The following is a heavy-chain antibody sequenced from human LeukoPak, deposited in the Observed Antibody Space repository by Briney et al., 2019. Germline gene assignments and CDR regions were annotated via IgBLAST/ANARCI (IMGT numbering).Heavy chain of an antibody. CDR1: GFTFSSYA. CDR2: ISGSDGST. CDR3: ARDRFYDSSRWFDP. V-gene: IGHV3-23*01. Sequence: GGSLRLSCAASGFTFSSYAMSWVRQAPGKGLEWVSAISGSDGSTYYADSVKGRFTISRDNSKNTLYLQMNSLRAEDTAVYYCARDRFYDSSRWFDPWGQGTLVTVSS. J-gene: IGHJ5*02. D-gene: IGHD3-22*01.